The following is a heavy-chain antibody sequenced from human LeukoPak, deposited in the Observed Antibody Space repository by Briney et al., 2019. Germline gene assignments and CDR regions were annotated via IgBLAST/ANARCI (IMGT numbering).Heavy chain of an antibody. J-gene: IGHJ4*02. CDR1: GGSISSYY. Sequence: SETLSLTCTVSGGSISSYYWGWIRQPPGKGLEWIGYIYYTGSTNYNPSLRSRVTISVDASKNQFSLKLNSVTAADTAVYYCAVGDYVGSGLGDWGQGTLVTVSS. D-gene: IGHD3-10*01. CDR2: IYYTGST. CDR3: AVGDYVGSGLGD. V-gene: IGHV4-59*01.